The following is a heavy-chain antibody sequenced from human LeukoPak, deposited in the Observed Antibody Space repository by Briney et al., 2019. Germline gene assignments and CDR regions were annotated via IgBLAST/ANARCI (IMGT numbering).Heavy chain of an antibody. J-gene: IGHJ6*03. D-gene: IGHD2-8*01. Sequence: GGSLRLSCVASGFTFSSCEMNWVRQAPGKGLEWVSYISSSGHTIYYADSVKGRFTISRDNAKNSLYLQMNSLRAEDTAVFHCARGPRGYCTNGVCYYYYYYMDVWGKGTTVTVSS. CDR3: ARGPRGYCTNGVCYYYYYYMDV. V-gene: IGHV3-48*03. CDR1: GFTFSSCE. CDR2: ISSSGHTI.